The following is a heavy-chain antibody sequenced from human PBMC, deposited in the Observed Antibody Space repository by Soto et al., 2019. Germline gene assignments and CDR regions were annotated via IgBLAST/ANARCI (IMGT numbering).Heavy chain of an antibody. V-gene: IGHV3-74*01. CDR2: IDTSGSST. CDR3: AKDSWYFDL. D-gene: IGHD3-9*01. Sequence: XGALRLSCEASGFIFTNLWMHWVRQVPGKGLAWVSRIDTSGSSTSYADSVKGRFTISRDNAKNTVSLQMNSLRAEDTGVYYCAKDSWYFDLWSQGSLVTVSS. CDR1: GFIFTNLW. J-gene: IGHJ4*02.